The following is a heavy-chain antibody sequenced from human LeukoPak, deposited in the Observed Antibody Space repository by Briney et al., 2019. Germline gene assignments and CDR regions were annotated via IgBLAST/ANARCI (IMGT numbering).Heavy chain of an antibody. V-gene: IGHV1-2*02. Sequence: ASVRVSCKASGYTFTGYYMHWVRQAPGQGLEWMGWINPNSGGTNYAQKFQGRVTMTRDTSISTAYMELSRLRSDDTAVYYCARDLDGDYEFYMDVWGKGTTVTISS. J-gene: IGHJ6*03. D-gene: IGHD4-17*01. CDR3: ARDLDGDYEFYMDV. CDR2: INPNSGGT. CDR1: GYTFTGYY.